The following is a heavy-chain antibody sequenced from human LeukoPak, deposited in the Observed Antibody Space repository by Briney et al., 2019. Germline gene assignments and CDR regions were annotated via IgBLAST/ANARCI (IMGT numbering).Heavy chain of an antibody. CDR2: IDPSDSYT. Sequence: GESLKISCKGSGYSFTSYWISWVRQMPGKGLEWMGRIDPSDSYTNYSPSFQGHVTISADKSISTAYLQWSSLKASDTAMYYCARHPSGSYYDFWSGYLGVGGPYYYGMDVWGQGTTVTVSS. CDR3: ARHPSGSYYDFWSGYLGVGGPYYYGMDV. J-gene: IGHJ6*02. V-gene: IGHV5-10-1*01. CDR1: GYSFTSYW. D-gene: IGHD3-3*01.